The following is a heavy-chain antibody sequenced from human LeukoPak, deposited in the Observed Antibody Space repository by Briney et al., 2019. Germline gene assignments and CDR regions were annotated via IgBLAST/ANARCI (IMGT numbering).Heavy chain of an antibody. CDR1: GGSISSYY. J-gene: IGHJ4*02. Sequence: SETLSLTCTVPGGSISSYYWSWIRQPPGKGLEWIGYIYYSGSTNSNPSLKSRVTISVDTSKNQFSLKLSSVTAADTAVYYCARHAGHYYDSSGYYYFNYWGQGTLVTVSS. V-gene: IGHV4-59*08. CDR2: IYYSGST. CDR3: ARHAGHYYDSSGYYYFNY. D-gene: IGHD3-22*01.